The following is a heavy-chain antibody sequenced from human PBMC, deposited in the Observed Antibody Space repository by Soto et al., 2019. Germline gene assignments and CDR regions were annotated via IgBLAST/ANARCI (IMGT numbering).Heavy chain of an antibody. CDR2: IYPGDSDT. D-gene: IGHD6-13*01. V-gene: IGHV5-51*01. J-gene: IGHJ6*02. Sequence: PGESLKISCKGSGYSFTSYWIGWVRQMPGKGLEWMGIIYPGDSDTRYSPSFQGQVTISADKSISTAYLQWSSLKASDTAMYYCARLAAAGPSYYYYGMDVWGQGTTVTVSS. CDR3: ARLAAAGPSYYYYGMDV. CDR1: GYSFTSYW.